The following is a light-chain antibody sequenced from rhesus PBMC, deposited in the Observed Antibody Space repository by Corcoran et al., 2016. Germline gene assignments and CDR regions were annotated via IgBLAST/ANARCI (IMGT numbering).Light chain of an antibody. CDR1: QAISNY. V-gene: IGKV1S16*01. Sequence: DIQMTQSPSSLSASVGDPVTITCRASQAISNYLAWYPPKPGKAPKPLIYSASSLESGVPSRFSGGGSGTDFTLTISSLQPEDFATYYGQQHNSYPLTFGGGTKVEIK. J-gene: IGKJ4*01. CDR3: QQHNSYPLT. CDR2: SAS.